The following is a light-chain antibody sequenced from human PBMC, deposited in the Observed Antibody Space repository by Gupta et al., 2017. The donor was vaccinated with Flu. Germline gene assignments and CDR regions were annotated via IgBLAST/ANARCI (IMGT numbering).Light chain of an antibody. J-gene: IGKJ2*01. V-gene: IGKV3-20*01. CDR3: QQGCSSPYT. CDR2: GAS. CDR1: QTVTNNY. Sequence: ENVLTQSPRTLSLSPGERPTLSCRASQTVTNNYSEYHQHKGGQPPSLLIYGASNTANSLPDRSSGSACATDFTLTISMLAPEDFAVYYCQQGCSSPYTFGQGTKLEIK.